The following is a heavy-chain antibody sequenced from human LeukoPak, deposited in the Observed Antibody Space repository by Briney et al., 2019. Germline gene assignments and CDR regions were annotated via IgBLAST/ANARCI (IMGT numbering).Heavy chain of an antibody. CDR3: ARDRWELLEFDY. Sequence: ASVKVSCKASGYTFTSYGISWVRQAPGQGLEWMGWISAYNGNTNYAQKLQGRVTMTTDTSTSTAYMELSSLRSEDTAVYYCARDRWELLEFDYWGQGTLVTVSS. CDR2: ISAYNGNT. CDR1: GYTFTSYG. D-gene: IGHD1-26*01. V-gene: IGHV1-18*01. J-gene: IGHJ4*02.